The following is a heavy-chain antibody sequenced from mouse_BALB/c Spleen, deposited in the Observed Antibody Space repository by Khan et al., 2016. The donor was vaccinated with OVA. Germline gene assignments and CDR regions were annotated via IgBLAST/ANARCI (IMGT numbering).Heavy chain of an antibody. CDR2: IYPGNGDT. D-gene: IGHD1-1*01. J-gene: IGHJ3*01. V-gene: IGHV1-12*01. CDR1: GYTFTSYN. Sequence: QVQLQQPGAELVKPGASVKMSCKASGYTFTSYNMHWVKQTPGQGLEWIGAIYPGNGDTSYNQKFKGKATLTADKSYSTAYMQLSSLTSEDSAVYYCARGEDYYGSRGAWFAYWGQGTLVTVSA. CDR3: ARGEDYYGSRGAWFAY.